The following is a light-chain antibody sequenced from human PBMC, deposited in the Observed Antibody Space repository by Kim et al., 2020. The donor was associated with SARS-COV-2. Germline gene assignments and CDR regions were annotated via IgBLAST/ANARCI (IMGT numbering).Light chain of an antibody. CDR1: SLRTNY. CDR3: NSRDSNTNNMV. J-gene: IGLJ2*01. V-gene: IGLV3-19*01. Sequence: ALGQTVRITCQGDSLRTNYPSWYQRKPGQAPVVVIYGKNNRLSGIPDRFSGSISGKTASLTITGAQAEDEADYYCNSRDSNTNNMVFGGGTQLTVL. CDR2: GKN.